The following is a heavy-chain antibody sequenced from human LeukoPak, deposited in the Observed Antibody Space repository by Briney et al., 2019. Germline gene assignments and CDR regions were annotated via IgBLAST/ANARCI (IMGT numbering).Heavy chain of an antibody. CDR2: IYYSGST. D-gene: IGHD1-26*01. Sequence: SETLSLTCTVSGGSISSSSYYWGWIRQPPGKGLEWIGSIYYSGSTYYNPSLKSRVTISVDTSKDQFSLKLSSVTAADTAVYYCARSDISGSYYADFDYWGQGTLVTVSS. CDR1: GGSISSSSYY. CDR3: ARSDISGSYYADFDY. V-gene: IGHV4-39*07. J-gene: IGHJ4*02.